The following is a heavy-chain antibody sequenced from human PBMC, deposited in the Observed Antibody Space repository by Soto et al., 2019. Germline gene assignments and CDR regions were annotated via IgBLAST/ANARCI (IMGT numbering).Heavy chain of an antibody. Sequence: ETLSLTCTVSGGSISSYYWSWIRQPPGKGLEWIGYIYYSGSTNYNPSLKSRVTISVDTSKNQFSLKLSSVTAADTAVYYCARLDAVDTATEGFDYWGQGTLVTVSS. CDR3: ARLDAVDTATEGFDY. CDR2: IYYSGST. V-gene: IGHV4-59*01. CDR1: GGSISSYY. D-gene: IGHD5-18*01. J-gene: IGHJ4*02.